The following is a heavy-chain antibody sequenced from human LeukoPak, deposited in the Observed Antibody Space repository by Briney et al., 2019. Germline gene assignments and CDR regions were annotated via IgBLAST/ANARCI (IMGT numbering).Heavy chain of an antibody. V-gene: IGHV1-69*13. CDR3: ASGEMATIARFDY. J-gene: IGHJ4*02. CDR1: GGTFSSYA. CDR2: IIPIFGTA. D-gene: IGHD5-24*01. Sequence: GASVKVSCKASGGTFSSYAISWVRQAPGQGLEWMGGIIPIFGTANYAQKFQGRVTITADASTSTAYMELSSLRSEDTAVYYCASGEMATIARFDYWGQGTLVTVSS.